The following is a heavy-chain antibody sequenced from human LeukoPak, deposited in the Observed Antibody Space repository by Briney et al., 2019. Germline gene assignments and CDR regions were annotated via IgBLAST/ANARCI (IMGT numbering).Heavy chain of an antibody. CDR2: ISAYNGNT. J-gene: IGHJ6*02. CDR1: GYTFTSYG. CDR3: ARDIVRYFDWLYYYYYGMDV. V-gene: IGHV1-18*01. Sequence: ASVKVSCKASGYTFTSYGISWVRQAPGQGLEWMGWISAYNGNTNYAQKLQGRVTMTTDTSTSTAYMELRSLRSDDTAVYYCARDIVRYFDWLYYYYYGMDVWGQGTTVTVSS. D-gene: IGHD3-9*01.